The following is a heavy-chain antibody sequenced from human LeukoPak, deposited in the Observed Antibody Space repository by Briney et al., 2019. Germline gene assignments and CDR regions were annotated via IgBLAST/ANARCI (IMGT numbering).Heavy chain of an antibody. CDR2: ISGSGGST. Sequence: GGSLRLSCAASGFTFSSYAMSWVRQAPGKGLEWVSGISGSGGSTYYADSVKGRFTISRDNAKNSLYLQMNSLRAEDTAVYYCARIRRIAAAGNREFDPWGQGTLVTVSS. V-gene: IGHV3-23*01. D-gene: IGHD6-13*01. CDR3: ARIRRIAAAGNREFDP. J-gene: IGHJ5*02. CDR1: GFTFSSYA.